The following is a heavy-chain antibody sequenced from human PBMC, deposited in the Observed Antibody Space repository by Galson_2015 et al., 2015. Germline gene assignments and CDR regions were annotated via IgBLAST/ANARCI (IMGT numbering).Heavy chain of an antibody. CDR1: GFTFSSYW. CDR3: ARDFIAAGGLDV. V-gene: IGHV3-7*03. J-gene: IGHJ6*02. CDR2: IKPDGSDR. Sequence: SLRLSCAASGFTFSSYWMNWVRQAPGKGLEWLANIKPDGSDRYYVDSAKGRFTISRDNAKNSLYLQMNSLRAEDTAVYYCARDFIAAGGLDVWGQGTTVTVS. D-gene: IGHD3-16*02.